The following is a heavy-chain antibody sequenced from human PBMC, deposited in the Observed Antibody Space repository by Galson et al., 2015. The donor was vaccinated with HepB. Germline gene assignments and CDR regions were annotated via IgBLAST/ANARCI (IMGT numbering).Heavy chain of an antibody. J-gene: IGHJ4*02. CDR1: GFTFSSYS. V-gene: IGHV3-21*01. D-gene: IGHD3-10*01. CDR3: ARDPHYYGSGIPNYFDY. CDR2: ISSSSSYI. Sequence: SLRLSCAASGFTFSSYSMNWVRQAPGKGLEWVSSISSSSSYIYYADSVKGRFTISRDNAKNSLYLQMNSLRAEDTAVYYCARDPHYYGSGIPNYFDYWGQGTLVTVSS.